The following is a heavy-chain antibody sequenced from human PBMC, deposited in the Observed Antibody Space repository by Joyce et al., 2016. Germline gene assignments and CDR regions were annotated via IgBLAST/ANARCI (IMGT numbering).Heavy chain of an antibody. Sequence: QLVQSGPEVRKPATSVKVSCKPSGFIFNSAAVHWVRQAPGQRLECMGWIAFGSSNTKYAQNFQQRVTFSRDVSTSTAYMELTSLRAEDTAVYYCATDRVSALSPWGPGTLVTVSS. CDR1: GFIFNSAA. CDR2: IAFGSSNT. D-gene: IGHD3-3*01. CDR3: ATDRVSALSP. J-gene: IGHJ4*02. V-gene: IGHV1-58*01.